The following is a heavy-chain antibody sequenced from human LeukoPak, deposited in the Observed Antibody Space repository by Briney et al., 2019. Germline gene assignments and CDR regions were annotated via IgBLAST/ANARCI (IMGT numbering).Heavy chain of an antibody. D-gene: IGHD1-26*01. CDR1: GYSFTSYW. V-gene: IGHV5-51*01. CDR2: IYPGDSDT. J-gene: IGHJ4*02. Sequence: HGEFLKISCKGSGYSFTSYWIGWVRQMPGKGLEWMGIIYPGDSDTRYSPSFQGQVTISADKSISTAYLQWSSLKASDTAMYYCARIWGPREGATYYFDYWGQGTLVTVSS. CDR3: ARIWGPREGATYYFDY.